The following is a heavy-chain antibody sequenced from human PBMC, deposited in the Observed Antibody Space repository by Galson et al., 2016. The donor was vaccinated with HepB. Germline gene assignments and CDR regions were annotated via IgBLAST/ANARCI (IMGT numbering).Heavy chain of an antibody. CDR2: LWFDGSKQ. CDR1: GFTFSRYG. D-gene: IGHD3-22*01. V-gene: IGHV3-33*01. CDR3: ARESLFYSDGSGPSDALDI. J-gene: IGHJ3*02. Sequence: SLRLSCAASGFTFSRYGMHWVRQAPGKGLEWVAVLWFDGSKQHHADSVKGRFTLSRDNSKNMMYLQMNSLRVEDTAVYYCARESLFYSDGSGPSDALDIWGQGTMVAVSS.